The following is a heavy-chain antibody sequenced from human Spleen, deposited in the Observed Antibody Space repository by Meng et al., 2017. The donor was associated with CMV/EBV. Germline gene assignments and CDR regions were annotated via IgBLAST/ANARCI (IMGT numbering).Heavy chain of an antibody. CDR2: ISDRGRT. CDR1: GGSTSSYY. V-gene: IGHV4-59*12. J-gene: IGHJ4*02. Sequence: SETLSLTCTVSGGSTSSYYWSWIRQPPGKALEWIGYISDRGRTNNNPSLRSRVTMSVDTSKNQFSLKLSSVTAADTAVYYCARGVGASPIGYWGQGTLVTVSS. CDR3: ARGVGASPIGY. D-gene: IGHD1-26*01.